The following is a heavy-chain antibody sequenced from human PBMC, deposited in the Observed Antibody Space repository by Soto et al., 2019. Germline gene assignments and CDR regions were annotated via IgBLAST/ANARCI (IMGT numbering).Heavy chain of an antibody. CDR3: ARAVPFGIAAAGTFPRDTKFDY. CDR2: MYYSGST. D-gene: IGHD6-13*01. J-gene: IGHJ4*02. Sequence: PSETLSLTCTVSGGSISSYYWSWMRQPPGKGLEWIGYMYYSGSTNYNPSLKSRVTISVDTSKNQFSLKLSYVTAADTTVYYCARAVPFGIAAAGTFPRDTKFDYWGQGTLVTAPQ. V-gene: IGHV4-59*01. CDR1: GGSISSYY.